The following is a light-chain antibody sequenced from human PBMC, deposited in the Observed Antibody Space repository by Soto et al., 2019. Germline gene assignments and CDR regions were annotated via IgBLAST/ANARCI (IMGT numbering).Light chain of an antibody. CDR3: QQRNSWPIT. V-gene: IGKV3D-20*02. J-gene: IGKJ5*01. CDR1: QSVSSSH. Sequence: IVLAHSPGSLFLSPGERSTLSCRASQSVSSSHLSWYQHKPCQAPRLLIYAASSRATGSPDRFSGGGSGTDFTLTISRLEPEDLAVYYCQQRNSWPITFGQGTRLEI. CDR2: AAS.